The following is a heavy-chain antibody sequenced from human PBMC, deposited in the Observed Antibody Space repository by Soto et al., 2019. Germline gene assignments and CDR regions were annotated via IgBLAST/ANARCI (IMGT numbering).Heavy chain of an antibody. D-gene: IGHD3-16*01. CDR2: ISYDGSNK. V-gene: IGHV3-30*18. CDR3: AKGMGDLGGY. J-gene: IGHJ4*02. CDR1: GFTFSSYG. Sequence: QVQLVESGGGVVQPGRSLRLSCAASGFTFSSYGMHWVRQAPGKGLEWVAVISYDGSNKYYADSMKGRFTIYRDNSKNRLYVQMSSVIAEETAVFYCAKGMGDLGGYWGQGTLVTVSS.